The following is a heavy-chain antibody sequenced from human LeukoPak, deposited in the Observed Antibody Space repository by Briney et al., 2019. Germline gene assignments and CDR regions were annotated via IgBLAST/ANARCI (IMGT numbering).Heavy chain of an antibody. Sequence: GGSLRLSCAAPGFTFSSSGMNWVRQAPGKGLEWVSSINSTGNYIYYTESMKGRFTISRDNAKNSLFLQMNSLRAEDTAVYYCAKVAYDFWSGYYDYTLDVWGKGTTVTVSS. D-gene: IGHD3-3*01. J-gene: IGHJ6*04. CDR3: AKVAYDFWSGYYDYTLDV. V-gene: IGHV3-21*06. CDR2: INSTGNYI. CDR1: GFTFSSSG.